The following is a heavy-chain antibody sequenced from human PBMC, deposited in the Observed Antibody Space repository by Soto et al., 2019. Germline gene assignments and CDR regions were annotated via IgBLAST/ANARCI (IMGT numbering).Heavy chain of an antibody. CDR1: GDSVSSNSAA. D-gene: IGHD2-15*01. CDR3: ARAGPQDWHHHYYYYGMDV. CDR2: TYYRSKWYN. V-gene: IGHV6-1*01. Sequence: PSQTLSLTCAISGDSVSSNSAAWNWIRQSPSRGLEWLGRTYYRSKWYNDYAVSVKSRITINPDTSKNQFSLQLNSVTPEDTAVYYCARAGPQDWHHHYYYYGMDVWGQGTTVTVS. J-gene: IGHJ6*02.